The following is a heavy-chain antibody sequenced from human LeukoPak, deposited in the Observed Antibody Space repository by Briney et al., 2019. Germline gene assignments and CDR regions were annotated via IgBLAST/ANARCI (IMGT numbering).Heavy chain of an antibody. CDR1: GDSVSSSSYS. V-gene: IGHV4-39*01. CDR2: IYYSGNT. J-gene: IGHJ4*02. Sequence: SETLSLTCSVSGDSVSSSSYSWGWIRQSPGKGLEWIGNIYYSGNTDSNPSLKSRVTILVDTSKNEFSLKLSSVTAGDTAVYYCATLTGSTDYWGKGTLVTVSS. D-gene: IGHD6-13*01. CDR3: ATLTGSTDY.